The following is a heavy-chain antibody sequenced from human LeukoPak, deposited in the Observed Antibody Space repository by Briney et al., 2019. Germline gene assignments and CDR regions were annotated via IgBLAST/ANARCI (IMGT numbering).Heavy chain of an antibody. V-gene: IGHV3-30*04. CDR3: ARDGGDHYFDY. CDR2: ISYDGSNK. J-gene: IGHJ4*02. D-gene: IGHD4-17*01. CDR1: GFTFSSYA. Sequence: GRSLRLPCAASGFTFSSYAMHWVRQAPGKGLEWVAVISYDGSNKYYADSVKGRFTISRDNSKNTLYLQMNSLRAEDTAVYYCARDGGDHYFDYWGQGTLVTVSS.